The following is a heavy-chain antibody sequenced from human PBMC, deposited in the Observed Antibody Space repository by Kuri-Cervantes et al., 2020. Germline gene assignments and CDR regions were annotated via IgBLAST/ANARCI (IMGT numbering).Heavy chain of an antibody. Sequence: ASVKVSCKASGYTFTSYDINWVRQATGQGLEWMGWMNPNSGNTGYAQKFQGRVTMTRNTSISTAYMELSSLRSEDTAVYYCARAPGFCSQGVCWYFDYWGQGSPVTVSS. CDR1: GYTFTSYD. CDR3: ARAPGFCSQGVCWYFDY. CDR2: MNPNSGNT. V-gene: IGHV1-8*02. D-gene: IGHD2-8*01. J-gene: IGHJ4*02.